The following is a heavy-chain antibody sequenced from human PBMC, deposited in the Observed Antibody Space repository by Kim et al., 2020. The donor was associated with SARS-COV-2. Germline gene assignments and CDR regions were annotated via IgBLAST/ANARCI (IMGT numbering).Heavy chain of an antibody. Sequence: SETLSLTCSVSGGSISSSGYYWGWIRPHQGKGLVGVGNISYSGRTNYTPSLRGRTTLSLDKTKNHFSLKLTSATAADTAEYVCATNCGGDCYYGFAYWR. CDR2: ISYSGRT. D-gene: IGHD2-21*01. CDR1: GGSISSSGYY. CDR3: ATNCGGDCYYGFAY. V-gene: IGHV4-61*05. J-gene: IGHJ4*01.